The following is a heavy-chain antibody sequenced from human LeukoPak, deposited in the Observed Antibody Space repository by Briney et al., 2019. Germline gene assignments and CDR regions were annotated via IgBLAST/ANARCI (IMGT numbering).Heavy chain of an antibody. J-gene: IGHJ4*02. CDR2: IMYYVSNK. Sequence: GKXLXXVAFIMYYVSNKYYAHSLNRPFTISSYNSNNTLYLQMNSLRPEDTAVYYCAKTPARYYDFWSGLGWGQGTLVTVSS. V-gene: IGHV3-30*02. CDR3: AKTPARYYDFWSGLG. D-gene: IGHD3-3*01.